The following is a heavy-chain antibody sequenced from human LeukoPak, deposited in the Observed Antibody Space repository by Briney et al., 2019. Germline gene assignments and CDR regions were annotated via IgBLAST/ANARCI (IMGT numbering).Heavy chain of an antibody. Sequence: ASVKVSCKASGGTFSSYAISWVRQAPGQGLEWMGGIIPIFGTANYAQKFPGRGTITTDESTSTAYMELNSLRSEDTAVYYCASAPGIAVAGTNDAFDIWGQGTMVTVSS. D-gene: IGHD6-19*01. V-gene: IGHV1-69*05. CDR3: ASAPGIAVAGTNDAFDI. J-gene: IGHJ3*02. CDR2: IIPIFGTA. CDR1: GGTFSSYA.